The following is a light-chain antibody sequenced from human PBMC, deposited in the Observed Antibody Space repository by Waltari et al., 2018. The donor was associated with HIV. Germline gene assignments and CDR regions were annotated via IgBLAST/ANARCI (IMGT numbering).Light chain of an antibody. CDR2: KAS. Sequence: DIQMTQSPSTLSASIGATVTLTCRASQVISRWLAWYQQKPGEVPKLLVYKASLLGSGVPSRFSGSGSGTEFTLTINSLQPSDFATYYCQQYNTYLWTFGQGTKVEI. J-gene: IGKJ1*01. CDR1: QVISRW. V-gene: IGKV1-5*03. CDR3: QQYNTYLWT.